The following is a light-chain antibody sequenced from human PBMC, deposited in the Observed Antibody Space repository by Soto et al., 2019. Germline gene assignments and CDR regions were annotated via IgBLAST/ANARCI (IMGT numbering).Light chain of an antibody. CDR1: QSTGTY. J-gene: IGKJ1*01. CDR2: AAS. V-gene: IGKV1-39*01. CDR3: QQSYSTPPWT. Sequence: DLQMTQSPSSLSASVGDRVTISCRAGQSTGTYLNWYQQKPGKAPNLLISAASSLQSGVPSRFSGSGSGTDFTLTISSLQPEDFATYFCQQSYSTPPWTFGQGTKVDIK.